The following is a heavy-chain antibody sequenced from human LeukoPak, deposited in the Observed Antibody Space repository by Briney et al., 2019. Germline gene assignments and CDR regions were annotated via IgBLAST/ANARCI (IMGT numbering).Heavy chain of an antibody. V-gene: IGHV3-74*01. Sequence: GGSLRLSCAASGFTFSSYWMHWVRQAPGKGLVWVSRINSDGSSTSYADSVKGRFTIFRDNAKNTLYLQMNSLRAEDTAVYYCAKADGYRRFDYWGQGTLVTVSS. CDR2: INSDGSST. CDR1: GFTFSSYW. CDR3: AKADGYRRFDY. D-gene: IGHD5-24*01. J-gene: IGHJ4*02.